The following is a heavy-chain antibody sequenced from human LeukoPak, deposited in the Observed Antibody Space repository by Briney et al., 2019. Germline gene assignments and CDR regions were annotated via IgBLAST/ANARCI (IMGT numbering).Heavy chain of an antibody. CDR2: INPNSGDT. D-gene: IGHD3-22*01. CDR3: ARGYYDSSDFEYFQH. CDR1: GHTFTNYG. J-gene: IGHJ1*01. V-gene: IGHV1-2*02. Sequence: GASVKISCKASGHTFTNYGITWVRQAPGQGLEWMGWINPNSGDTNFAQKFQGRVTMTRDTSISTVYMELSRLRSDDTAVFFCARGYYDSSDFEYFQHWGQGTLVTVSS.